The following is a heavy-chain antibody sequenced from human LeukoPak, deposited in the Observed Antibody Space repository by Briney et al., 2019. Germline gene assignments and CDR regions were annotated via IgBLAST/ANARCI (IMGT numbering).Heavy chain of an antibody. CDR3: AGKLWEPRDH. CDR1: GFSFSIYS. V-gene: IGHV3-48*04. J-gene: IGHJ4*02. Sequence: GGSLRLSCAASGFSFSIYSMNWFRQAPGKGLEWVSYISDSSNTINYAGSVKGRFTISRDNAKNSLYLQMNSLRVEDTAVYYCAGKLWEPRDHWGQGTLVTVSS. D-gene: IGHD1-26*01. CDR2: ISDSSNTI.